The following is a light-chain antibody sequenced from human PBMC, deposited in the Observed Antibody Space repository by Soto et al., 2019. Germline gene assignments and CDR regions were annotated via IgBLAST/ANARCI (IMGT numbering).Light chain of an antibody. Sequence: QSALTQPASVSGSPGQSITISCTGSSSDVGSYNLVSWYQQLPGEAPKLMIYEGSKRPSGVSNRFSGSKSGNTASLTISGLQAEHEADYYCCSFERSITLVFGGGTKVTVL. CDR3: CSFERSITLV. J-gene: IGLJ2*01. CDR2: EGS. CDR1: SSDVGSYNL. V-gene: IGLV2-23*01.